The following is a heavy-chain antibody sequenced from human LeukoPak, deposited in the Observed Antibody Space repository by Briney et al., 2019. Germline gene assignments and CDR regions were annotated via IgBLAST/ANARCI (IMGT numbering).Heavy chain of an antibody. CDR3: ARGRNTMIVAWFDP. J-gene: IGHJ5*02. Sequence: ASVKVSCKAPGYTLTSYDINWVRQATGQGLEWMGWMNPNSGNTGYAQKFQGRVTITRNTSISTAYMELSSLRSEDTAVYYCARGRNTMIVAWFDPWGQGTLVTVSS. V-gene: IGHV1-8*03. CDR2: MNPNSGNT. CDR1: GYTLTSYD. D-gene: IGHD3-22*01.